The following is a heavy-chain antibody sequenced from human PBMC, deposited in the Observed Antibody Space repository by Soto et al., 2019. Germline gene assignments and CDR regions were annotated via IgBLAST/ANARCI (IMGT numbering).Heavy chain of an antibody. D-gene: IGHD3-10*01. Sequence: LSLTCTVSGGSISSYYWSWIRQPPGKGLERIGYIYYSGSTNYNPSLKSRVTISVDTSKYQFSLKLSSVTAADTAVYYCARDTPRYYYGSGSYYNIGYYYYYGMDVWGQGTTVTVSS. V-gene: IGHV4-59*01. CDR1: GGSISSYY. CDR3: ARDTPRYYYGSGSYYNIGYYYYYGMDV. CDR2: IYYSGST. J-gene: IGHJ6*02.